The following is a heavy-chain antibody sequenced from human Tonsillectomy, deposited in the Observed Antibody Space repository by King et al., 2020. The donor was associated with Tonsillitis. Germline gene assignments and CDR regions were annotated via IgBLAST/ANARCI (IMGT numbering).Heavy chain of an antibody. CDR3: ARVYSSGWFLGFDH. V-gene: IGHV4-59*07. Sequence: VQLQESGPGLVKPSDTLSLTCGVSGGSIGPNFWTWIRQPPGKGLEWIGYIYYSGSTTYNPSPKSRVAISVDTSKNQFSLRLSSVTAADTAVYYCARVYSSGWFLGFDHWGQGSLVTVST. J-gene: IGHJ4*02. CDR2: IYYSGST. CDR1: GGSIGPNF. D-gene: IGHD6-19*01.